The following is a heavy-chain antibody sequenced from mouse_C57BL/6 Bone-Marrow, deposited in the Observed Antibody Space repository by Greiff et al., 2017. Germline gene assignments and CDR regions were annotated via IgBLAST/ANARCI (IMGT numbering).Heavy chain of an antibody. Sequence: QVHVKQSGAELVRPGASVTLSCKASGYTFTDYEMNWVKQTPVHGLEWIGAIDPETGGTAYNQKFKGKAILTADKSSSTAYMELRSLTSEDSAVYYCTRWGYYGSTAYWGQGTTLTVSS. CDR3: TRWGYYGSTAY. CDR1: GYTFTDYE. J-gene: IGHJ2*01. D-gene: IGHD1-1*01. CDR2: IDPETGGT. V-gene: IGHV1-15*01.